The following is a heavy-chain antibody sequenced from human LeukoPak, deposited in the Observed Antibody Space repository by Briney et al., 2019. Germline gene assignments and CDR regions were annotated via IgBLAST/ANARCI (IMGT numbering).Heavy chain of an antibody. V-gene: IGHV4-39*01. CDR3: ARWGDYSTFAY. CDR1: GGSISSGGYY. D-gene: IGHD2-21*01. J-gene: IGHJ4*02. Sequence: PSQTLSLTCTVSGGSISSGGYYWSWLRQPPGRGLEWMGSIYYSGSTYYNPSLKSRVTISVDTSKNQFSPKLSSVTAADTAVYYCARWGDYSTFAYWGQGTLVTISS. CDR2: IYYSGST.